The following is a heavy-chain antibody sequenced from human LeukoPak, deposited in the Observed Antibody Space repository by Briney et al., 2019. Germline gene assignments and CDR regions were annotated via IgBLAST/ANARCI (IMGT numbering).Heavy chain of an antibody. Sequence: GGSLRLSCAASGFTVSSNYMSWVRQAPGKGLEWVSVIYSGGSTYYADSVKGRFTISRDNSKNTLYLQMNSLRAEDTAVDYRARDGGATSLDYWGQGTLVTVSS. D-gene: IGHD3-10*01. CDR3: ARDGGATSLDY. CDR2: IYSGGST. V-gene: IGHV3-66*01. J-gene: IGHJ4*02. CDR1: GFTVSSNY.